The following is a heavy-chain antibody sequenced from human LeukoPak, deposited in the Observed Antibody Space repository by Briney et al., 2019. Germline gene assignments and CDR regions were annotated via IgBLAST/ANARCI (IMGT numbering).Heavy chain of an antibody. CDR3: AHARTFYDFWSGYYFAFDY. V-gene: IGHV2-5*02. CDR2: IYWGDDK. D-gene: IGHD3-3*01. Sequence: SGPTLVNPTQTLTLTCTFSGFSLTTTGVGVAWIRQPPGKALEWLALIYWGDDKRYSPSLKSRLTITKDTSKNQVVLTMTNMDPVDTATYYCAHARTFYDFWSGYYFAFDYWGQGTLVTVSS. CDR1: GFSLTTTGVG. J-gene: IGHJ4*02.